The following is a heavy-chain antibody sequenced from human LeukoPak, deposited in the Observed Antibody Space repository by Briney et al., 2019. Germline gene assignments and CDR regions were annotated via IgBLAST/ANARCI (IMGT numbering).Heavy chain of an antibody. CDR2: IHHSGTT. Sequence: SETLSLTCAVSGGSISSDIWWSWVRQPPGKGLEWIGEIHHSGTTAFKPSLKSRVIMSVDTSTNHFSLKLSSVTAADTAVYYCARVRITMTVAAARAFDYWGQGTLVTVSS. CDR3: ARVRITMTVAAARAFDY. CDR1: GGSISSDIW. V-gene: IGHV4-4*02. D-gene: IGHD3-22*01. J-gene: IGHJ4*02.